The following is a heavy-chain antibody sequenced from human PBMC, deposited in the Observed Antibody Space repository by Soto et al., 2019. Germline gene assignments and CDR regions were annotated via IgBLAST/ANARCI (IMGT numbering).Heavy chain of an antibody. CDR2: ISYDGRNK. Sequence: GGSLRLSCAVSGFTFSSYGMHWVRQAPGKGLEWVAVISYDGRNKYYADSVKGRFTISRDNSKNTLYLQMNSLRAEDTAVYYCAKDWGGEGYSSASTIDYWGQGTLVPVSS. J-gene: IGHJ4*02. V-gene: IGHV3-30*18. CDR3: AKDWGGEGYSSASTIDY. D-gene: IGHD5-18*01. CDR1: GFTFSSYG.